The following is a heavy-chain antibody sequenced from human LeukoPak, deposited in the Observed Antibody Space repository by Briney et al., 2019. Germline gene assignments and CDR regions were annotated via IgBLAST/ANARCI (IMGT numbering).Heavy chain of an antibody. CDR3: ARTGRWLQLDAFDI. D-gene: IGHD5-24*01. CDR2: IIPIFGTA. J-gene: IGHJ3*02. V-gene: IGHV1-69*13. CDR1: GGTFSSYA. Sequence: GASVQVSCKASGGTFSSYAISWVRQAPGQGLEWMGGIIPIFGTANYAQKFQGRVTITADESTSTAYMELSSLRSEDTAVYYCARTGRWLQLDAFDIWGQGTMVTVSS.